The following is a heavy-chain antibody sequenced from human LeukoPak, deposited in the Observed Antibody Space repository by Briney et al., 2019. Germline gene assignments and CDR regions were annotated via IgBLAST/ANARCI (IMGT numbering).Heavy chain of an antibody. CDR1: GFTFSCYG. D-gene: IGHD2-15*01. CDR2: ISYDGSNK. J-gene: IGHJ4*02. CDR3: AKEPGYCSGGSCYDFDY. V-gene: IGHV3-30*18. Sequence: GGSLRLSCAASGFTFSCYGMHWVRQAPGKGLEWVAVISYDGSNKYYADSVKGRFTISRDNSKNTLYLQMNSLRAEDTAVYYCAKEPGYCSGGSCYDFDYWGQGTLVTVSS.